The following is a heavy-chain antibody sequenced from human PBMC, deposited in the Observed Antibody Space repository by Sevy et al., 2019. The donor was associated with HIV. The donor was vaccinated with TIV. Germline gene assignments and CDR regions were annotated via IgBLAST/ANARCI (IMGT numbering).Heavy chain of an antibody. D-gene: IGHD3-10*01. Sequence: GGSLRLSCAASGFTFSSYGMHWVRQAPGKGLEWVAVISYDGSNKYYADSVKGRFTISRDNSKNTLYLQMNSLRAEDTALYYCAKDGGSGSYYAYYYGMDVWGQGTTVTVSS. J-gene: IGHJ6*02. CDR3: AKDGGSGSYYAYYYGMDV. CDR1: GFTFSSYG. V-gene: IGHV3-30*18. CDR2: ISYDGSNK.